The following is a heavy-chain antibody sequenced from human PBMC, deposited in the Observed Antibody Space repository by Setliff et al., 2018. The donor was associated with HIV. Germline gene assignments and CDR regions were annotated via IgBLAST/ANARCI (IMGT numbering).Heavy chain of an antibody. J-gene: IGHJ4*02. CDR2: INPNSGGT. V-gene: IGHV1-2*06. D-gene: IGHD3-10*01. CDR3: VRDIKYASGSSYLGPSPGFDY. CDR1: GYTFTGHY. Sequence: ASVKVSCKASGYTFTGHYIHWVRQAPGQGLEWMRRINPNSGGTNYAQKFQGRFTMTRDTSISTAYMELSRLRSDDTALYYCVRDIKYASGSSYLGPSPGFDYWGQGTLVTVSS.